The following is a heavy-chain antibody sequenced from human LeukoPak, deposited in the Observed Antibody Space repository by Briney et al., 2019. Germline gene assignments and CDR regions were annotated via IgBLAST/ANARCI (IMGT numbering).Heavy chain of an antibody. D-gene: IGHD6-19*01. CDR1: GYTFIGYF. V-gene: IGHV1-2*02. CDR2: INPNSGGT. Sequence: ASVKVSCKASGYTFIGYFILWVRQAPGQGLEWMGWINPNSGGTNYAQKFQGRVTMTRDTSTSTVYMELSSLRSEDTAVYYCARFAVHRRLTVAGQFGLDYWGQGTLVTVSS. J-gene: IGHJ4*02. CDR3: ARFAVHRRLTVAGQFGLDY.